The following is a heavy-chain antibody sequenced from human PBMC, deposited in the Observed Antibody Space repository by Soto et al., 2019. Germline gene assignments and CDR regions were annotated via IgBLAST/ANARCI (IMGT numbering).Heavy chain of an antibody. CDR3: ARGLECRGYCLDKPTWFAP. J-gene: IGHJ5*02. D-gene: IGHD2-15*01. CDR1: GGTFSTYT. CDR2: IIPIFGTP. Sequence: SVKVSCKXSGGTFSTYTFSWVRQAPGQGLEWMGRIIPIFGTPYYAQKFQGRVTITADKSTSTVYMELSSLRSDDTAVYFCARGLECRGYCLDKPTWFAPWGQGTLVTVSS. V-gene: IGHV1-69*06.